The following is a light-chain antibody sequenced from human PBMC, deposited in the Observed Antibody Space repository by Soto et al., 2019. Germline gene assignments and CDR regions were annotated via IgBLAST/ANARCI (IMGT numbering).Light chain of an antibody. J-gene: IGKJ2*01. Sequence: DIQMTQSPSSLSASVGDRVTITCRASQSFSGYLNWFQQKPGKAPKLLIYAASTLQSGVPSRFSGSGSGTDFTLTISRLQPEDFATYFCQQSYTTPYAFGQGTKLEIK. CDR1: QSFSGY. V-gene: IGKV1-39*01. CDR2: AAS. CDR3: QQSYTTPYA.